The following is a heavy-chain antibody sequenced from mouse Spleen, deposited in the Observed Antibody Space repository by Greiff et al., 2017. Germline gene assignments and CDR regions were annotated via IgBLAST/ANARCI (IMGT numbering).Heavy chain of an antibody. D-gene: IGHD2-4*01. CDR2: IYPGDGDT. V-gene: IGHV1-80*01. CDR3: ARGLSMITGVDY. Sequence: VQLQQSGAELVKPGASVKISCKASGYAFSSYWMNWVKQRPGKGLEWIGQIYPGDGDTNYNGKFKGKATLTADKSSSTAYMQLSSLTSEDSAVYFCARGLSMITGVDYWGQGTTLTVSS. CDR1: GYAFSSYW. J-gene: IGHJ2*01.